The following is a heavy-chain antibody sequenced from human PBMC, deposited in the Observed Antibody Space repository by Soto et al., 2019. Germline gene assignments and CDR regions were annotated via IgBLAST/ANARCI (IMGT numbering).Heavy chain of an antibody. CDR1: GFILTNYY. J-gene: IGHJ4*02. V-gene: IGHV1-46*01. CDR3: ARGFRGVGDTWAYLYY. CDR2: INPSGGRT. D-gene: IGHD1-26*01. Sequence: QVQLVQSGAEVKEPGASVKVSCKASGFILTNYYIHWVRQAPGQGLEWMGRINPSGGRTTYPQNFQGNVTLTTDTSPSTVYVDPSRLGCEDTAAYFCARGFRGVGDTWAYLYYWGQGSLVLVSS.